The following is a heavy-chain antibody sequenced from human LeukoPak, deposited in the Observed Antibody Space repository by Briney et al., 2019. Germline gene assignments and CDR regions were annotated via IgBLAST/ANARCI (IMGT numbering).Heavy chain of an antibody. J-gene: IGHJ6*03. V-gene: IGHV4-38-2*02. CDR1: GYSISSGYY. CDR2: IYHSGST. CDR3: ARAGGVEMATIYYMDV. D-gene: IGHD5-24*01. Sequence: SETLSLTCTVSGYSISSGYYWGWIRQPPGKGLEWIGSIYHSGSTYYNPSLKSRVTISVDTSKNQFSLKLSSVTAADTAVYYCARAGGVEMATIYYMDVWGKGTTVTVSS.